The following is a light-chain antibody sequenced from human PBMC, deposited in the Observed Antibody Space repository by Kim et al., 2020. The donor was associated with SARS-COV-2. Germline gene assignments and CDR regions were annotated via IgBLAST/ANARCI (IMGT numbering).Light chain of an antibody. Sequence: SPGARATLSCRARQSVGNYLAWYQQKPGQAPRLLIYGASTRAAGIPARFSGSGSGTEFTLTISSLQSEDFAVYYCQQYNFWPPLTFGGGTKVDIK. CDR2: GAS. J-gene: IGKJ4*01. CDR1: QSVGNY. CDR3: QQYNFWPPLT. V-gene: IGKV3-15*01.